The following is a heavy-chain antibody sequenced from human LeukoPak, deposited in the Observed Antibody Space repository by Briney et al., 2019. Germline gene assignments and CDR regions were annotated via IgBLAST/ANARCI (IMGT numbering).Heavy chain of an antibody. CDR3: ARDNDSSGYSKYHFDY. Sequence: GASVKVSCKASGYTFTSYYMHWVRQAPGQGLEWMGIINPSGGSTSYAQKFQGRVTMTRDTSTSTVYMELSSLRSEDTAVYYCARDNDSSGYSKYHFDYWGQGTLVTVSS. J-gene: IGHJ4*02. CDR2: INPSGGST. D-gene: IGHD3-22*01. CDR1: GYTFTSYY. V-gene: IGHV1-46*01.